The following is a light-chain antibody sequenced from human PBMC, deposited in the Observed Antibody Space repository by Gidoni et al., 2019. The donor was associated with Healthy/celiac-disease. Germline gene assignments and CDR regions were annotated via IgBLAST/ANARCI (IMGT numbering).Light chain of an antibody. J-gene: IGKJ4*01. V-gene: IGKV2-28*01. CDR3: MQALQTPS. Sequence: DIVMTQSPLSLPVTPGEPASISCRSSQSLLHSNGYNYLDWYLQKPGQSPQLLIYLGSNRASGVPDRFSGSGSGIDFTLKISRVEAEDVGVYYCMQALQTPSFGGGTKVEIK. CDR1: QSLLHSNGYNY. CDR2: LGS.